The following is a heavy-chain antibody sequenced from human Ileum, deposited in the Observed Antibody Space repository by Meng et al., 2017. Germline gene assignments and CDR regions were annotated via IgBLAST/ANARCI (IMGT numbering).Heavy chain of an antibody. CDR3: VRDKPHNWFDP. V-gene: IGHV3-74*03. Sequence: GGSLRLSCAASGFTFSNYWMHWVRQAPGKGPGWVARITTDGRDTTYADSVRGRFTISRDNAQNMVYLQMNNLRVEDTALYYCVRDKPHNWFDPWGQGTLVTVSS. J-gene: IGHJ5*02. CDR2: ITTDGRDT. CDR1: GFTFSNYW.